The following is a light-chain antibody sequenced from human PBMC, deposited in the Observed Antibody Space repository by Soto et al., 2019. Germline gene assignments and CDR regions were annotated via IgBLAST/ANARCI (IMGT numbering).Light chain of an antibody. Sequence: EIVMTQSPATLSVSPGERATLSCRASQSVSSNLAWYQQKPGQAPRLLIYGASTRATGIPARFSGSGSGTEFTLTISSLQSEDFAVYYCQQYNKWTPWTFGQGTKV. CDR1: QSVSSN. CDR2: GAS. CDR3: QQYNKWTPWT. J-gene: IGKJ1*01. V-gene: IGKV3-15*01.